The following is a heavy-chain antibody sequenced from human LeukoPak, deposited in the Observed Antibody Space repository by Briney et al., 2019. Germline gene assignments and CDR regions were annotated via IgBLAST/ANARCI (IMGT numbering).Heavy chain of an antibody. CDR1: GYTFTDYY. D-gene: IGHD6-6*01. V-gene: IGHV1-69-2*01. CDR2: VDPEDGET. J-gene: IGHJ4*02. Sequence: GASVKVSCKASGYTFTDYYMHWVQQAPGKGLEWMGRVDPEDGETIYAEKFQGRVTITADTSTDTAYMELSSLRSEDTAVYYCATGLAARPWYWGQGTLVTVSS. CDR3: ATGLAARPWY.